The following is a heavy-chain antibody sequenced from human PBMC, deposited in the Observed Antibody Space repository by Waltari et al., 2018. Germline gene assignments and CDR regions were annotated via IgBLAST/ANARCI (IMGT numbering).Heavy chain of an antibody. V-gene: IGHV3-74*01. CDR1: GFTFVTYW. D-gene: IGHD6-6*01. CDR2: INSDGSTI. Sequence: EVQLVESGGGLVQPGGSLRLSCEVSGFTFVTYWMHWVRQVPGKGLVLVARINSDGSTINYADSVKGRFTISRDNAKNTVYLQMNSLRVEDTAVYFCARVRLAHYDYFGFDVWGQGTTVTVSS. J-gene: IGHJ6*02. CDR3: ARVRLAHYDYFGFDV.